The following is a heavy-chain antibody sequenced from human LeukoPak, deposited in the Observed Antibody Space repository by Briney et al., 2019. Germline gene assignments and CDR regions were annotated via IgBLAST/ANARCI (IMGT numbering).Heavy chain of an antibody. V-gene: IGHV4-39*01. CDR2: IYYSGST. Sequence: SETLSLTCTVSGGSISSSSYYWGWIRQPPGKGLEWIGSIYYSGSTYYNPSLKSRVTISVGTSKNQFSLKLSSVTAADTAVYYCARHLYYYGSGSYYYNWFDPWGQGTLVTVSS. CDR1: GGSISSSSYY. CDR3: ARHLYYYGSGSYYYNWFDP. D-gene: IGHD3-10*01. J-gene: IGHJ5*02.